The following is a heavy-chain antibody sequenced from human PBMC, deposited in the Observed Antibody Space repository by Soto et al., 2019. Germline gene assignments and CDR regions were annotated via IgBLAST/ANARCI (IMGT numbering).Heavy chain of an antibody. D-gene: IGHD6-19*01. Sequence: ESGGGVVQPGRSLRLSCAASGLTFSNYGMHWVRQAPGKGLERVALISYDGSDKYYADSVKDRFTISRDNSKITLYLQMNSLRAEYAAVYYCAKGSSYSSGWISSTFDYWGQGTLVTVSS. CDR3: AKGSSYSSGWISSTFDY. CDR2: ISYDGSDK. V-gene: IGHV3-30*18. CDR1: GLTFSNYG. J-gene: IGHJ4*02.